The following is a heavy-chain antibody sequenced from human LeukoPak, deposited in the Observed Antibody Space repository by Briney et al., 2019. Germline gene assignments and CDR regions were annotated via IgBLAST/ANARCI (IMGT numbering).Heavy chain of an antibody. V-gene: IGHV3-23*01. Sequence: PGGSLRLSCAASGFTFSTYAMAWVRQAPGKGLEWVSGIRGSGTETYYADSVKGRFTISRDNSKNTLYLQMNSLRAEDTAVYYCARASGSYYFDYWGQGTLVTVSS. CDR3: ARASGSYYFDY. CDR1: GFTFSTYA. J-gene: IGHJ4*02. CDR2: IRGSGTET. D-gene: IGHD1-26*01.